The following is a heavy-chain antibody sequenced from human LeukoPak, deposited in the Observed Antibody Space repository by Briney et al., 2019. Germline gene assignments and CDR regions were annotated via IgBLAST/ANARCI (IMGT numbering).Heavy chain of an antibody. CDR2: ISSYNVNT. CDR1: GYTFSNSG. Sequence: ASVKVSCKASGYTFSNSGINWVRQAPGQGLEWMGWISSYNVNTNYAQRFQGRVTITADKSTSTAYMELSSLRSEDTAVYYCARLYSSINYYYYMDVWGKGTTVTVSS. D-gene: IGHD6-19*01. V-gene: IGHV1-18*01. J-gene: IGHJ6*03. CDR3: ARLYSSINYYYYMDV.